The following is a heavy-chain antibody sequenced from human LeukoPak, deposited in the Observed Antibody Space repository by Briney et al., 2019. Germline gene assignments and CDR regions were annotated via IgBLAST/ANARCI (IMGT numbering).Heavy chain of an antibody. CDR2: IYYSGST. CDR3: ARLGIAARFRYFDY. V-gene: IGHV4-61*05. J-gene: IGHJ4*02. CDR1: GGSISSSSYY. Sequence: PSETLSLTCTVSGGSISSSSYYWGWIRQPPGKGLEWIGYIYYSGSTNYNPSLKSRVTISVDTSKNQFSLKLSSVTAADTVVYYCARLGIAARFRYFDYWGQGTLVTVSS. D-gene: IGHD6-6*01.